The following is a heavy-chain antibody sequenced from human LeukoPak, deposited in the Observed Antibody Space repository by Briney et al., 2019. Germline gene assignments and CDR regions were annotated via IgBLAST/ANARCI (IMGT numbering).Heavy chain of an antibody. CDR2: IKQDGSGK. D-gene: IGHD2-15*01. J-gene: IGHJ1*01. CDR3: AREMKGYCSGGSCRLFQH. V-gene: IGHV3-7*01. CDR1: GFTFSSYW. Sequence: PGGSLRLSCAASGFTFSSYWMSWVRQAPGKGLEWVANIKQDGSGKYYVDSVKGRFTISRDNAKNSLYLQMNSLRAEDTAVYYCAREMKGYCSGGSCRLFQHWGQGTLVTVSS.